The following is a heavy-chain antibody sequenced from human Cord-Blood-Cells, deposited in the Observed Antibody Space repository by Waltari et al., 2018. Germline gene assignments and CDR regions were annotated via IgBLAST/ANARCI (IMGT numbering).Heavy chain of an antibody. CDR2: IYSGGTM. D-gene: IGHD3-3*01. Sequence: EVQLVESGGGLIQPGGSLRLSCAASGFTVSSNYMSWVRQAPGKGLDSVSFIYSGGTMCSADSGKGRFTISRDNYKSTLYFQMNSLRDEDTAVYYCARSFRLLEWLGWFDPWGQGTLVTVSS. J-gene: IGHJ5*02. V-gene: IGHV3-53*01. CDR1: GFTVSSNY. CDR3: ARSFRLLEWLGWFDP.